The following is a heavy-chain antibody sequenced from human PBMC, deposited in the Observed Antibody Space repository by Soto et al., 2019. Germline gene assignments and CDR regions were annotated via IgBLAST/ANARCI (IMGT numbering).Heavy chain of an antibody. J-gene: IGHJ4*02. Sequence: ASVKVSCKASGYMFTKSAMHWVRQAPGQRLEWMGWISGDSGNTSYAQKFQGRVTMTRDTSTSTVYMELSSLRSEDTAVYYCAREGRDGYNREFDYWGQGTLVTVSS. CDR3: AREGRDGYNREFDY. CDR1: GYMFTKSA. V-gene: IGHV1-3*01. CDR2: ISGDSGNT. D-gene: IGHD5-12*01.